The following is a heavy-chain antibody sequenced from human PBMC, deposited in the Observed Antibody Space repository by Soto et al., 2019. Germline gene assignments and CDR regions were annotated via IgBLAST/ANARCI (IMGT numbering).Heavy chain of an antibody. CDR3: ARDLGYCSGGSCLGAVAYFDY. V-gene: IGHV3-21*01. CDR2: ISSSSSYI. CDR1: GFTFSSYS. D-gene: IGHD2-15*01. J-gene: IGHJ4*02. Sequence: EVQLVESGGGLVKPGGSLRLSCAASGFTFSSYSMNWVRQAPGKGLEWVSSISSSSSYIYYADSVKGRFTISRDNAKNSLYLQRNSLRAEDTAVYYCARDLGYCSGGSCLGAVAYFDYWGQGTLVTVSS.